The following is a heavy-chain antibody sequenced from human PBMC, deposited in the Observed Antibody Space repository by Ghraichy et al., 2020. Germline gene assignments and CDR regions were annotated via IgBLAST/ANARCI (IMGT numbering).Heavy chain of an antibody. Sequence: GGSLRLSCSASGFTFSGYGMHWVRQAPGKGLECVSVISSNGDNTYYTDSVKGRFTISRDNSKNTLFLQLNSLRAEDTAVYYCAKDYAGKECYNPYYFDYWGQGILGTVGS. J-gene: IGHJ4*02. V-gene: IGHV3-30*02. D-gene: IGHD5-24*01. CDR1: GFTFSGYG. CDR2: ISSNGDNT. CDR3: AKDYAGKECYNPYYFDY.